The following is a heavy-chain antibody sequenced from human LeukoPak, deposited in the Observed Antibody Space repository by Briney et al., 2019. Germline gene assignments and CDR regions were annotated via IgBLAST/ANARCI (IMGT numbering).Heavy chain of an antibody. V-gene: IGHV1-69*05. CDR3: ARPTTPESRDAFDI. J-gene: IGHJ3*02. CDR1: GGTFSSYA. D-gene: IGHD1-1*01. Sequence: SVKVSCKASGGTFSSYAMSWVRQAPGQGLEWMGGIIPIFGTANYAQQFQGRVTITTDEFTRTVYMELSSLRSEDTAVYYCARPTTPESRDAFDIWRQGTMVTVSS. CDR2: IIPIFGTA.